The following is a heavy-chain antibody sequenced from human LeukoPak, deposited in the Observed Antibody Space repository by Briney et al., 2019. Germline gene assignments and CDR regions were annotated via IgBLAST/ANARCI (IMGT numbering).Heavy chain of an antibody. V-gene: IGHV3-23*01. J-gene: IGHJ4*02. D-gene: IGHD2-15*01. CDR1: GFTFSSHD. CDR2: FSGSGGSP. Sequence: PGGSLRLSCAASGFTFSSHDTRGARQAPGRGLEWVSAFSGSGGSPYYADAVKGRLTISRVNAKNTLSLQMNSLRADDTAVYYCAKSRVQGYLGTIFDYCGQGAMVAV. CDR3: AKSRVQGYLGTIFDY.